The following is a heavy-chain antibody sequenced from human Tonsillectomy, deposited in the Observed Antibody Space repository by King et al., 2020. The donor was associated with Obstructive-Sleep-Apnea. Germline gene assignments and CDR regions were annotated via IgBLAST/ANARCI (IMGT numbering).Heavy chain of an antibody. CDR3: ARDSSYCSGGSCYSADFDY. Sequence: LQLQESGPGLVKPSETLSLTCTVSGASFSSYYWSWIRQPPGKGLELIGNFHDSGSTNYSPSLKRRVTISVDTSNNQFSLKFSSVTAADTAVYYCARDSSYCSGGSCYSADFDYWGQGTLVTVSS. J-gene: IGHJ4*02. CDR2: FHDSGST. V-gene: IGHV4-59*01. CDR1: GASFSSYY. D-gene: IGHD2-15*01.